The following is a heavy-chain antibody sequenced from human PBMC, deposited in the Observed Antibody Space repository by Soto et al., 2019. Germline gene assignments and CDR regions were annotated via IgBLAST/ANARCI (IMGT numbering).Heavy chain of an antibody. CDR3: ARVASIAAADRLYYYYYGMDV. V-gene: IGHV3-74*01. CDR2: INSDGSST. D-gene: IGHD6-13*01. J-gene: IGHJ6*02. CDR1: GFTFSSYW. Sequence: GGSLRLSCAASGFTFSSYWMHWVRQAPGKGLVWVSRINSDGSSTSYADSVKGRFTISRDNAKNTLYLQMNSLRAEDTAVYYCARVASIAAADRLYYYYYGMDVWGQGTTVTAP.